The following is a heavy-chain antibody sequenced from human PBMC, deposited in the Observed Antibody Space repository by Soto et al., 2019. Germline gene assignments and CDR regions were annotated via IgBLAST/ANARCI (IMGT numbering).Heavy chain of an antibody. V-gene: IGHV4-59*01. CDR3: ARYRRGTGWYYLDY. Sequence: SETLSLTCTVSGCSISSYYWSWIRQPPGKGLEWIGYIYYSGSTNYNPSLKSRVTISVDTSKNQFSLKLSSVTAADTAVYYCARYRRGTGWYYLDYWGQGILVTVSS. CDR1: GCSISSYY. J-gene: IGHJ4*02. D-gene: IGHD6-19*01. CDR2: IYYSGST.